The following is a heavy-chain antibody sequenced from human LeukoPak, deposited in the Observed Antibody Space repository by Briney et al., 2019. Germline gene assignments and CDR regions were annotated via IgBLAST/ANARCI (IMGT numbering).Heavy chain of an antibody. D-gene: IGHD4-11*01. CDR2: IYSGGST. CDR3: ESVPATTGFDY. CDR1: GFTVSSNY. J-gene: IGHJ4*02. Sequence: SGGSLRLSCAASGFTVSSNYMSWVRQAPGKGLEWVSVIYSGGSTYYADSVKGRFTISRDNSKNTLYLQMNSLRAEDTAVYYCESVPATTGFDYWGQGTLVTVSS. V-gene: IGHV3-53*01.